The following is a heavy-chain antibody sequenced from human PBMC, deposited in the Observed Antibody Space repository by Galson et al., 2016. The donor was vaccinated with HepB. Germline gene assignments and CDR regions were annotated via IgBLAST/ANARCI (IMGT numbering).Heavy chain of an antibody. Sequence: SLRLSCAASGSSIDDYIMHWVRQAPGKGLEWVSLINWDGSSTYYVDSVKGQFTISRDNSKNSLYLQMNSLRTEDTALYFCARDNADPRAAYSMDVWGQGTTVTVSS. CDR1: GSSIDDYI. CDR2: INWDGSST. CDR3: ARDNADPRAAYSMDV. D-gene: IGHD2-15*01. V-gene: IGHV3-43*01. J-gene: IGHJ6*02.